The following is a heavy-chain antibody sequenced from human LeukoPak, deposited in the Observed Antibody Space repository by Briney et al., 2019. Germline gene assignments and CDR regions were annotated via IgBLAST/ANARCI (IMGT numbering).Heavy chain of an antibody. V-gene: IGHV1-69*05. Sequence: SVKVSCKASGGTFSSYAISWVRQAPGQGLEWMGGIIPIFGTANYAQKFQGRVTITTDESTSTAYMELSSLRSEDTAVYYCARVVGATTVGLGYYYYMDVWGKGTTVTVSS. D-gene: IGHD1-26*01. CDR3: ARVVGATTVGLGYYYYMDV. CDR1: GGTFSSYA. CDR2: IIPIFGTA. J-gene: IGHJ6*03.